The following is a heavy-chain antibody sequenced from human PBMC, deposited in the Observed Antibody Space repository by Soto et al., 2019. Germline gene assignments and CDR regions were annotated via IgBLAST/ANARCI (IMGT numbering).Heavy chain of an antibody. Sequence: PGGSLRLSCAASGFTFSVYGMHWVRQAPGTGLEWVAVISYDGSDKYYADSVKGRFTISRDNSKNRLYLQMNSLRAEDTAVYYCATMERLFDYWGQGTLVTVSS. CDR3: ATMERLFDY. CDR2: ISYDGSDK. V-gene: IGHV3-30*03. D-gene: IGHD3-3*01. CDR1: GFTFSVYG. J-gene: IGHJ4*02.